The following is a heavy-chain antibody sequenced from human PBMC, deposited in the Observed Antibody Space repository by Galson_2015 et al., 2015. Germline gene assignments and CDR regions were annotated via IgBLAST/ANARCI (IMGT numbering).Heavy chain of an antibody. CDR1: GYSFTRYW. Sequence: QSGAEVIKPGESLRISCKGSGYSFTRYWISWVRQMPGKGLEWMGRIDPSDSYTNYSPSFQGHVTISADKSISTAYLQWSSLKASDTAMYYCASRGYDFWSGGNFYYYYMDVWGKGTTVTVSS. J-gene: IGHJ6*03. CDR3: ASRGYDFWSGGNFYYYYMDV. V-gene: IGHV5-10-1*01. D-gene: IGHD3-3*01. CDR2: IDPSDSYT.